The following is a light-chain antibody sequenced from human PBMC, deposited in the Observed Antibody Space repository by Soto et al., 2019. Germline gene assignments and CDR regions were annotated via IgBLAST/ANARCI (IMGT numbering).Light chain of an antibody. CDR3: QQYNHWPLT. V-gene: IGKV1-8*01. Sequence: AIRMTQSPSSLSASTGDRVTITCRASQGISSYLAWYQQKPGKAPKLLIYAASTLQSGVPSRFSGSGSGTDFTLTISCLQSEDFATYYCQQYNHWPLTFGGGTKVDIK. CDR2: AAS. J-gene: IGKJ4*01. CDR1: QGISSY.